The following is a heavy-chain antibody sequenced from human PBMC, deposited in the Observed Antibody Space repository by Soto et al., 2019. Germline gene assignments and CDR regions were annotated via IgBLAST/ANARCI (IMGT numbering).Heavy chain of an antibody. CDR1: VGSFSGYY. Sequence: SEALSLPCAVYVGSFSGYYWSWIRQPPGKGLEWIGEINHSGSTNYNPSLKSRVTISVDKSKNQFSLKLSSVTAADTAMYYCARDSIIMPHWGQGTLVTVSS. CDR2: INHSGST. D-gene: IGHD3-10*01. V-gene: IGHV4-34*01. CDR3: ARDSIIMPH. J-gene: IGHJ4*02.